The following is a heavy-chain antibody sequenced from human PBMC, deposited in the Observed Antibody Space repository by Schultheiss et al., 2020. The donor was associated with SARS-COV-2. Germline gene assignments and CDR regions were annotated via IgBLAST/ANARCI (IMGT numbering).Heavy chain of an antibody. V-gene: IGHV4-39*07. CDR1: GGSISSSSYY. J-gene: IGHJ6*02. CDR2: IYYSGST. CDR3: ARIRRSGQWFGELLNYHHYGMDV. D-gene: IGHD3-10*01. Sequence: SETLSLTCTVSGGSISSSSYYWGWIRQPPGKGLEWIGSIYYSGSTYYNPSLKSRVTISVDTSKNQFSLKLSSVTAADTAIYYCARIRRSGQWFGELLNYHHYGMDVWGQGTAVTVSS.